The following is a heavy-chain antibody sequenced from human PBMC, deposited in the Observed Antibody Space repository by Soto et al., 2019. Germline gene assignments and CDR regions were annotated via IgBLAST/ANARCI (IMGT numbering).Heavy chain of an antibody. D-gene: IGHD2-2*01. Sequence: GGSLRLSCAASGFTFSSYAMSWVRQAPGKGLEWVSAISGSGGSTYYADSVKGRFTISRDNSKNTLYLQMNSLRAEDTAVYYCEITASTSRQSRPHQYGMDVWGQGTTVTVSS. CDR2: ISGSGGST. CDR3: EITASTSRQSRPHQYGMDV. J-gene: IGHJ6*02. CDR1: GFTFSSYA. V-gene: IGHV3-23*01.